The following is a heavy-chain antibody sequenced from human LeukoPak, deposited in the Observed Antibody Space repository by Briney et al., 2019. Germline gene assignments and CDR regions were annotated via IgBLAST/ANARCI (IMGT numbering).Heavy chain of an antibody. D-gene: IGHD1-26*01. CDR3: AKSQEWEPPHWNDY. V-gene: IGHV3-23*01. J-gene: IGHJ4*02. CDR2: ISGSGTRT. CDR1: GFAFTNAW. Sequence: GGSLRLSCAASGFAFTNAWMSWVRQAPGKGLEWVSSISGSGTRTYYADSVKGRFTISRDNSKNTLYLQMSSLRAEDTAVYYCAKSQEWEPPHWNDYWGQGTLVTVSS.